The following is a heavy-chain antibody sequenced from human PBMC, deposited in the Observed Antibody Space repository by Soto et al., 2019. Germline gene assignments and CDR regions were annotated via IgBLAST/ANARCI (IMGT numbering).Heavy chain of an antibody. V-gene: IGHV1-18*04. CDR2: ISAYNGNT. J-gene: IGHJ6*02. CDR3: ARLMYTVTTYYYYGMDV. CDR1: GYTFTSYG. Sequence: VASVKVSCKASGYTFTSYGISWVRQAPGQGLEWMGWISAYNGNTNYAQKLQGRVTMTTDTSTSTAYMELRSLRSDDTAVYYCARLMYTVTTYYYYGMDVWGQGTTVTV. D-gene: IGHD4-17*01.